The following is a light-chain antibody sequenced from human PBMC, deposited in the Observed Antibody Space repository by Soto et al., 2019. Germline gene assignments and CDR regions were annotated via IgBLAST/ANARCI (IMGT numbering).Light chain of an antibody. CDR2: GAS. J-gene: IGKJ1*01. CDR1: QSVGSK. CDR3: QQYGSSFAT. Sequence: EIVLTQSPGTLSVSPGERATLSCRASQSVGSKLAWYRQAPGQAPRLLIYGASTRATDTLARFSGSGAGTDFTLTISNVEPGDFALYYCQQYGSSFATFGQGTQVQ. V-gene: IGKV3-20*01.